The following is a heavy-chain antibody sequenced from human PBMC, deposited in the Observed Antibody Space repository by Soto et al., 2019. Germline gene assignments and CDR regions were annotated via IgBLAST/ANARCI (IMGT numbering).Heavy chain of an antibody. CDR1: GFSLSTSGVG. J-gene: IGHJ3*02. CDR3: AHRQENTMIVVGGAFDI. V-gene: IGHV2-5*01. D-gene: IGHD3-22*01. Sequence: QITLKESGPTLVKPTQTLTLTCTFSGFSLSTSGVGVGWIRQPPGKALEWLALIYWNDDKRYSPSLKSRLTITKDTSKNQVVLTMTNMDPVDTATYYCAHRQENTMIVVGGAFDIWGQGTMVTVSS. CDR2: IYWNDDK.